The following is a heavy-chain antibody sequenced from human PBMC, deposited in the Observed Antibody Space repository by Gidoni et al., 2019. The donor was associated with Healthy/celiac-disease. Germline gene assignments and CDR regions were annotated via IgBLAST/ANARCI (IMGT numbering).Heavy chain of an antibody. Sequence: QVQLVQSGAEVKKPGSSVKVSCKASGGTFSSYTISWVRQAPGQGLEWMGRIIPILGIANYAQKFQGRVTITADKSTSTAYMELSSLRSEDTAVYYCASDNPGIAAAGTGGMDYWGQGTLVTVSS. CDR2: IIPILGIA. CDR3: ASDNPGIAAAGTGGMDY. CDR1: GGTFSSYT. D-gene: IGHD6-13*01. V-gene: IGHV1-69*02. J-gene: IGHJ4*02.